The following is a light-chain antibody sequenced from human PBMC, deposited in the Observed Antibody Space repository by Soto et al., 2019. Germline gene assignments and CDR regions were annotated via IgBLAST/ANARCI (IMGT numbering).Light chain of an antibody. Sequence: EIVLTQSPGTLSLSPGERASLSCRASQSVSSSYLAWYQQKPGQAPRLLIYGASSRATVIPDRFSGSGSGTDFTLTISSLQPDDFATYYCQHYNSYSEAFGQGTKVDI. CDR2: GAS. J-gene: IGKJ1*01. CDR3: QHYNSYSEA. CDR1: QSVSSSY. V-gene: IGKV3-20*01.